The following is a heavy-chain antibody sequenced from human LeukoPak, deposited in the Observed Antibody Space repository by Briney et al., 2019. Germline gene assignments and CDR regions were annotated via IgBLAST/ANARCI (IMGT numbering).Heavy chain of an antibody. Sequence: GGSLRLSCAASGFTFSNAWMSWVRHAPGKGLEWVSRIKSKTNGGTTDYAAPVKGRFTISRDDSKNTLYLQMNSLKTEDTAVYYCTTGLLGTWGQGTLVTVSS. D-gene: IGHD1-1*01. CDR3: TTGLLGT. CDR1: GFTFSNAW. J-gene: IGHJ5*02. V-gene: IGHV3-15*01. CDR2: IKSKTNGGTT.